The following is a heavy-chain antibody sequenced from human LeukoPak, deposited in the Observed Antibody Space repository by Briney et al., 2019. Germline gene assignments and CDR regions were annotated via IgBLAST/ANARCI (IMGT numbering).Heavy chain of an antibody. CDR2: ISYDGSNK. CDR3: AKGGEYQLPGDY. J-gene: IGHJ4*02. V-gene: IGHV3-30-3*01. Sequence: GGSLRLSCAASGFTFSGYAMHWVRQAPGKELEWVAVISYDGSNKYYADSVKGRFTISRDNSKNTLYLQMNSLRAEDTAVYYCAKGGEYQLPGDYWGQGTLVTVSS. CDR1: GFTFSGYA. D-gene: IGHD2-2*01.